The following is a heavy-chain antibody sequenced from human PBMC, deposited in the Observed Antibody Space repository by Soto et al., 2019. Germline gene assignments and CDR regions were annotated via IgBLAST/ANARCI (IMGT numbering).Heavy chain of an antibody. J-gene: IGHJ4*02. CDR2: IHYSGST. Sequence: VQLQESGPGLVKPSETLSLTCTVSGGSISGYYWSWIRQSPGKGLEWIGYIHYSGSTNYNPSLKSRVTRSVDPSKNQLSLKLSSVTAADTAVYYCARGSAAGTKSPFDYWGQGTLVTVSS. D-gene: IGHD6-13*01. CDR1: GGSISGYY. CDR3: ARGSAAGTKSPFDY. V-gene: IGHV4-59*01.